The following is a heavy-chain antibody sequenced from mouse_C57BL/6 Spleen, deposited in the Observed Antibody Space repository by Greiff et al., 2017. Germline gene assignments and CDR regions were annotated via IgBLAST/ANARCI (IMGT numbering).Heavy chain of an antibody. Sequence: EVKLMESGPELVKPGASVKISCKASGYSFTDYNMNWVKQSNGKSLEWIGVINPNYGTTSYNQKFKGKATLTVDQSSSTAYMQLNSLTSEDSAVYYCARNPSTVVDWYFDVWGTGTTVTVSS. D-gene: IGHD1-1*01. J-gene: IGHJ1*03. V-gene: IGHV1-39*01. CDR1: GYSFTDYN. CDR2: INPNYGTT. CDR3: ARNPSTVVDWYFDV.